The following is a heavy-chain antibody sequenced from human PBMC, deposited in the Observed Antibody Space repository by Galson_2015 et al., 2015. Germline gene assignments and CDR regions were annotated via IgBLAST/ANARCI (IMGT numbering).Heavy chain of an antibody. V-gene: IGHV2-5*01. J-gene: IGHJ6*02. CDR1: GFSLSTSGVG. CDR2: IYWNDDK. D-gene: IGHD1-1*01. CDR3: AHMNDPDGMDV. Sequence: PALVKPTQTLTLTCTFSGFSLSTSGVGVGWIRQPPGKALEWLALIYWNDDKRYSPSLKSRLTITKDTSKTQVVLTMTNMDPVDTATYYCAHMNDPDGMDVWGQGTTVTVSS.